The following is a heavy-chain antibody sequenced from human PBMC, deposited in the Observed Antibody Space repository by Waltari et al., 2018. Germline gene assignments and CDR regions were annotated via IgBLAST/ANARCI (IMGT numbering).Heavy chain of an antibody. D-gene: IGHD3-10*01. CDR1: GFTFSSYA. J-gene: IGHJ3*02. CDR2: IYSGGSST. Sequence: EVQLLESGGGLVQPGGSLRLSCAASGFTFSSYAMSWVRQAPGKGLEWVSVIYSGGSSTYYADSVKGRFTISRDNSKNTLYLQMNSLRAEDTAVYYCAKVSPGLLWFSLDAFDIWGQGTMVTVSS. V-gene: IGHV3-23*03. CDR3: AKVSPGLLWFSLDAFDI.